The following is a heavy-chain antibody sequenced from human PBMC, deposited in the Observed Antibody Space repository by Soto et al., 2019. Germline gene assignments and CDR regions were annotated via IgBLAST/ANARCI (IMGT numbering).Heavy chain of an antibody. D-gene: IGHD6-19*01. V-gene: IGHV4-59*01. CDR3: ARDGSGWYGGGYYYYYGMDV. J-gene: IGHJ6*02. CDR2: IYYSGST. CDR1: GGSMSSYY. Sequence: PSETLSLTCTVSGGSMSSYYWSWIRQPPGKGLEWIGYIYYSGSTNYNPSLKSRVTISVDTSKNQFSLKLSSVTAADTAVYYCARDGSGWYGGGYYYYYGMDVWGQGTTVTVSS.